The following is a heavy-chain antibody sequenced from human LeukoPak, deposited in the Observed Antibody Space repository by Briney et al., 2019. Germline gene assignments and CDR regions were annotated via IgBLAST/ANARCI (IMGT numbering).Heavy chain of an antibody. D-gene: IGHD3-22*01. V-gene: IGHV3-23*01. CDR2: ISGGGGST. Sequence: GGSLRLSCAASGFTFSSYAMSWVRQAPGKGLEWVSAISGGGGSTHYADSVKGRFTISRDNSKSTLYLQMSSLRAGDTAVYYCAKSPNYYDSSGYSDYWGQGTLVTVSS. J-gene: IGHJ4*02. CDR3: AKSPNYYDSSGYSDY. CDR1: GFTFSSYA.